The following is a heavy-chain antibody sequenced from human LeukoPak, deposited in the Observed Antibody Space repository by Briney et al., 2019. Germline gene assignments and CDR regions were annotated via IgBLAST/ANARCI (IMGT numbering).Heavy chain of an antibody. J-gene: IGHJ4*02. Sequence: GGSLRLSCAASGFTFSSYGMSRVRQAPGKGLEWVSTVSGSGGSTYYADSVKGRFTISRDNSKDTLYLHMNSLRAEDTAVYYCARGSHSITGRFGPPFDYWGQGTLVTVSS. CDR3: ARGSHSITGRFGPPFDY. CDR1: GFTFSSYG. D-gene: IGHD3-16*01. CDR2: VSGSGGST. V-gene: IGHV3-23*01.